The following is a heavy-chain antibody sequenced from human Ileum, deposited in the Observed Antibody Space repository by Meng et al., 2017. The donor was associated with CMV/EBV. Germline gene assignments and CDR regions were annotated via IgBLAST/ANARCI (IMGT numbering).Heavy chain of an antibody. CDR3: ARDKRGVVIGTYNGYFDL. Sequence: SVKVSCKASGGTFSSYAISWVRQAPGQGLEWMGGIIPILGIANYAQKFQGRVTITADISTSTAYSELSSLRPEDTAVYYCARDKRGVVIGTYNGYFDLWGHGTLVTVSS. V-gene: IGHV1-69*10. CDR1: GGTFSSYA. J-gene: IGHJ2*01. CDR2: IIPILGIA. D-gene: IGHD2-21*01.